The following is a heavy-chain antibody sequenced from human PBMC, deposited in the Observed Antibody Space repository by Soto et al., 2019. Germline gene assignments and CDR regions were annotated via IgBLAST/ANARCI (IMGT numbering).Heavy chain of an antibody. V-gene: IGHV4-39*01. CDR3: ARHPSDFWFDP. Sequence: QLQLQESGPGLVKSSETLSLTCSVSGGSISSSSYFWGWIRQTPGKGLEWIGSIYYSGSTYYNPPLKRRVTVSVGTSKNQFSLKLSSVSAADTAVYYWARHPSDFWFDPWGQGTLVTVSS. D-gene: IGHD2-21*02. CDR1: GGSISSSSYF. J-gene: IGHJ5*02. CDR2: IYYSGST.